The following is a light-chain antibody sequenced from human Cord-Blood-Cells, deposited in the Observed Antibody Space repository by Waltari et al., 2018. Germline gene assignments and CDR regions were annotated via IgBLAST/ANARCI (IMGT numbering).Light chain of an antibody. CDR3: SSYTSSSTWV. V-gene: IGLV2-14*03. Sequence: QSALTQPASVSGSPGQSLPIPCTGTHSHVGGYNYVSWYQQPPGKAPQLMIYDVSNRPSGVSNRFSGSKSGNTASLTISGLQAEDEADYYCSSYTSSSTWVFGGGTKLTVL. J-gene: IGLJ3*02. CDR1: HSHVGGYNY. CDR2: DVS.